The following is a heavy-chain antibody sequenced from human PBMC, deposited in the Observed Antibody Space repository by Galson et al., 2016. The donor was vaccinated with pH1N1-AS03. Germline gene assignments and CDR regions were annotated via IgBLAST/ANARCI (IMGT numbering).Heavy chain of an antibody. CDR3: ARNSDSLGAFDV. Sequence: SVKVSCKASGGTFDNHLINWVRQAPGQGLEWMGGFIPIFGTTNYAPKYQGRVTFTTDDSTTTVYMELSNLRSEDTAVYYCARNSDSLGAFDVWGQGTLLSVSS. J-gene: IGHJ3*01. CDR1: GGTFDNHL. CDR2: FIPIFGTT. D-gene: IGHD1-7*01. V-gene: IGHV1-69*05.